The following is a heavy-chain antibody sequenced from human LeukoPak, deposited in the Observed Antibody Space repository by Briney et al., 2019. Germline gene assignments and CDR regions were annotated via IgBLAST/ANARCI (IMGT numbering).Heavy chain of an antibody. CDR1: GLTFSSYA. V-gene: IGHV3-23*01. CDR3: AELGITMIGGV. D-gene: IGHD3-10*02. J-gene: IGHJ6*04. CDR2: ISGNGGTT. Sequence: GGSLRLSCAASGLTFSSYAMSWVRQAPGKGLEWVSVISGNGGTTYYADSVKGRFTISRDNAKNSLYLQMNSLRAEDTAVYYCAELGITMIGGVWGKGTTVTISS.